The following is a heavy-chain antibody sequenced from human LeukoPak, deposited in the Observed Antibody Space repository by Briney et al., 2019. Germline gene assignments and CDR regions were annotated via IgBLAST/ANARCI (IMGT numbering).Heavy chain of an antibody. V-gene: IGHV3-23*01. Sequence: GGSLRLSCAASGFTFSSYAMSRVRQAPGKGLEWVSAISGSGGSTCYADSVKGRFTISRDNSKNTLYLQMNSLRAEDTAVYYCAKDLGWLLQTLDYWGQGTLVTVSS. CDR1: GFTFSSYA. D-gene: IGHD3-22*01. J-gene: IGHJ4*02. CDR3: AKDLGWLLQTLDY. CDR2: ISGSGGST.